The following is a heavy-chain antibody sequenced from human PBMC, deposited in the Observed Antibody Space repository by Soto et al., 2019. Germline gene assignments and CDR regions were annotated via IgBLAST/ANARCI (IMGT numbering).Heavy chain of an antibody. J-gene: IGHJ4*02. CDR3: ARDLPGIAAAD. Sequence: GGSLRLSCAAFGFTFSSCSMNWVRQAPGKGLEWVSSISSSSSYIYYADSVKGRFTISRDNAKNSLYLQMNSLRAEDTAVYYCARDLPGIAAADWGQGTLVTVSS. D-gene: IGHD6-13*01. CDR1: GFTFSSCS. CDR2: ISSSSSYI. V-gene: IGHV3-21*01.